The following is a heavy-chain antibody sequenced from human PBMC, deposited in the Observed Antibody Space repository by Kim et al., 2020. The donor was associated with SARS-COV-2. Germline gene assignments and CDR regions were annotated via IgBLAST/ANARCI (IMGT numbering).Heavy chain of an antibody. Sequence: GESLKISCKGSGYSFTSYWISWVRQMPGKGLEWMGRIDPSDSYTNYSPSFQGHVTISADKSISTAYLQWSSLKASDTAMYYCARPGLRFLGNLHGMDVWGQGTTVTVSS. D-gene: IGHD3-3*01. CDR2: IDPSDSYT. J-gene: IGHJ6*02. CDR3: ARPGLRFLGNLHGMDV. CDR1: GYSFTSYW. V-gene: IGHV5-10-1*01.